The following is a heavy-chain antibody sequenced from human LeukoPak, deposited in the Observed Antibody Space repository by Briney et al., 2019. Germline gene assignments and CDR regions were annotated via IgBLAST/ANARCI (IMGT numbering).Heavy chain of an antibody. CDR2: ISSGSSYI. V-gene: IGHV3-21*03. Sequence: PRGSLRLSCAAPVFSFSSYNMNGVRQAPGEGLEWVSSISSGSSYIYYADSMKGRFTVSRDNAKNSRYLQMNTLRAEDTAVYYCAREPFDVWGQGTTVTVSS. CDR3: AREPFDV. CDR1: VFSFSSYN. J-gene: IGHJ6*02.